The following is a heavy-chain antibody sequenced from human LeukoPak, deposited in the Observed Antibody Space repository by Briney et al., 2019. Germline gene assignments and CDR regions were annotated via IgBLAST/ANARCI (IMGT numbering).Heavy chain of an antibody. J-gene: IGHJ4*02. CDR1: GFTFSDHY. CDR2: VNGNGDTT. Sequence: GGSLRLSCAASGFTFSDHYMYWVRQAPGKGLEFVSVVNGNGDTTYYTDSVKGRFTISRDNSKNTLYLQMSSLRAEDTAVYYCVGDQVDDTGYLRWGQGTRVTVSA. CDR3: VGDQVDDTGYLR. D-gene: IGHD3-9*01. V-gene: IGHV3-64D*06.